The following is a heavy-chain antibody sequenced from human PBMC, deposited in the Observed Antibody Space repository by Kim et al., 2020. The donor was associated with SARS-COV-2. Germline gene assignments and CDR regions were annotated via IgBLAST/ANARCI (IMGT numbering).Heavy chain of an antibody. J-gene: IGHJ1*01. CDR2: IKSKTDGGTA. CDR1: GIPFSDAW. Sequence: GGSLRLSCAVSGIPFSDAWFNWVRQSPGKRLEWVGRIKSKTDGGTADLAAPVKGRFAISRDDSKNTLYLLMNNVETDDSAVYYCTTVSMRWGQGTLVTVS. CDR3: TTVSMR. D-gene: IGHD2-2*01. V-gene: IGHV3-15*01.